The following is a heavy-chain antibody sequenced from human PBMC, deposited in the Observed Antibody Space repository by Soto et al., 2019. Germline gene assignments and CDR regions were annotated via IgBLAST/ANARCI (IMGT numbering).Heavy chain of an antibody. D-gene: IGHD7-27*01. CDR2: IFSNDEK. CDR1: GFSLSNARVG. CDR3: ARIPTSWGLLYGIDV. V-gene: IGHV2-26*01. Sequence: ESGPTLVNPTETLTPTCTVSGFSLSNARVGVSWIRQPPGKALEWLAHIFSNDEKSHSTSLKSRLTISKDTSKSQVVLTMTNMDPVDTATYYCARIPTSWGLLYGIDVWGQGTTVTVSS. J-gene: IGHJ6*02.